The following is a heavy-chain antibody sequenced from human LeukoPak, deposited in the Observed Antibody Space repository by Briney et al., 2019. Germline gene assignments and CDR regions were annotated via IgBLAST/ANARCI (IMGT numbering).Heavy chain of an antibody. D-gene: IGHD1-26*01. J-gene: IGHJ4*02. V-gene: IGHV3-49*04. CDR2: IRSKVFGGTT. CDR3: TRDSGNYYAPNFDY. Sequence: GGSLRLSCTASGFTFGDYSMSWVRQAPGRGLEWVAFIRSKVFGGTTEYAASVKGRFTISRVDPKSIAYLQMNSLKTEDTAVYYCTRDSGNYYAPNFDYWGQGTLVTVSS. CDR1: GFTFGDYS.